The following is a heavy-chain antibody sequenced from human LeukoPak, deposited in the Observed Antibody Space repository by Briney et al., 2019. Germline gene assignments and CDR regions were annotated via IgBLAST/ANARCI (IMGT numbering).Heavy chain of an antibody. CDR1: GGSISNHY. Sequence: SEALSLTCTVSGGSISNHYWSWIRQPPGKGLEWIGYIYYSGSTNYNPSLKSRITISLDTSKNQFSLKLSSVTAADTAVYYCAREESMVRGTSWFDPWGQGTLVTVSS. D-gene: IGHD3-10*01. CDR2: IYYSGST. J-gene: IGHJ5*02. CDR3: AREESMVRGTSWFDP. V-gene: IGHV4-59*11.